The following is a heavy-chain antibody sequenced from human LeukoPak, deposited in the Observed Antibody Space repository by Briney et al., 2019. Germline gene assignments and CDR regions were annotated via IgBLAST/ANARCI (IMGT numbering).Heavy chain of an antibody. V-gene: IGHV3-20*04. CDR3: ARDLYSSSWYYFDY. D-gene: IGHD6-13*01. Sequence: GGSLRLSCAASGFTFDDYGMSWVRQAPGKGLEWVSGISWNGGSTGYADSVKGRFTISRDNAKNSLYLQMNSLRAEDTALYYCARDLYSSSWYYFDYWGQGTLVTVSS. CDR2: ISWNGGST. J-gene: IGHJ4*02. CDR1: GFTFDDYG.